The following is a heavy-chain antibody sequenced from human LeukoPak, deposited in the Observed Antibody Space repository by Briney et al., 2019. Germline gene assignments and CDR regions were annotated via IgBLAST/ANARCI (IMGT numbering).Heavy chain of an antibody. D-gene: IGHD4-17*01. CDR3: ARDYGEGGYYFDY. Sequence: GGSLRLACAASGFTFSTYWMHWVRQAPGKGLVWLSRISSDGSSTNYADSVKGRFTISRDNAKNTLYLQMNSLRAEDTAVYYCARDYGEGGYYFDYWGQGTLVTVSS. V-gene: IGHV3-74*01. J-gene: IGHJ4*02. CDR2: ISSDGSST. CDR1: GFTFSTYW.